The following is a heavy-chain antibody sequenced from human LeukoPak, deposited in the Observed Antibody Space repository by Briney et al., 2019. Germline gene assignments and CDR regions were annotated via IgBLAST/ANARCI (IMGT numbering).Heavy chain of an antibody. CDR1: GGSISSGDYY. J-gene: IGHJ4*02. D-gene: IGHD5-12*01. CDR3: ARYSGYGSSDY. Sequence: SETLSLTCTVSGGSISSGDYYWSWIRQPPGKGLEWIGYIYYSGSAYYNPSLKSRVTISVDTSKNQFSLKLSSVTAADTAVYYCARYSGYGSSDYWGQGTLVTVSS. CDR2: IYYSGSA. V-gene: IGHV4-30-4*08.